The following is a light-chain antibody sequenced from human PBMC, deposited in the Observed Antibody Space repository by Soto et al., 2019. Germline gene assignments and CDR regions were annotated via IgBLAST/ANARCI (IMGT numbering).Light chain of an antibody. V-gene: IGKV1D-12*01. CDR1: QGVASW. CDR2: AAS. Sequence: DIQMTQSPSSVSASVGDRVIITCRASQGVASWLAWYQQKPGRAPKLLMFAASSLQRGVPSRFSGSGSGTDFTLTITSLQPEDFATYYCQQTNSYPPTFGQGTKVEIK. CDR3: QQTNSYPPT. J-gene: IGKJ1*01.